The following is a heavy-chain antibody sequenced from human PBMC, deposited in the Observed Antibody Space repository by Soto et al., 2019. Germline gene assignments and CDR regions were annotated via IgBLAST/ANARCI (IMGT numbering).Heavy chain of an antibody. J-gene: IGHJ6*02. V-gene: IGHV3-23*01. CDR3: AKDLAARLPTHYYYYGMDV. Sequence: GGSLRLSCAASGFTFSSYAMSWVRQAPGKGLEWVSAISGSGGSTYYADSVKGRFTISRDNSKNTLYLQMNSLRAEDTAVYYCAKDLAARLPTHYYYYGMDVWGQGTTVTVSS. CDR1: GFTFSSYA. D-gene: IGHD6-6*01. CDR2: ISGSGGST.